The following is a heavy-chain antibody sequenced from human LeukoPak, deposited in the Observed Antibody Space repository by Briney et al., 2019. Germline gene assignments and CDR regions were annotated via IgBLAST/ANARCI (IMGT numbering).Heavy chain of an antibody. CDR2: ISAGNSYI. CDR1: GFTFTSYA. V-gene: IGHV3-21*01. J-gene: IGHJ4*02. D-gene: IGHD2-15*01. Sequence: GGSLRLSCAASGFTFTSYAMNWVRQAPGKGLEWVSSISAGNSYIYYADSVEGRFTVSRDNAKNSLYLQMNSLRAEDTAVYYCARTPGDYDDYWGQGTLVTVSS. CDR3: ARTPGDYDDY.